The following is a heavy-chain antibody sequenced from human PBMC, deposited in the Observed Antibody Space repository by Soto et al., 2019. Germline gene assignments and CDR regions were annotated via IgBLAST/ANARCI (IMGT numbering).Heavy chain of an antibody. D-gene: IGHD6-25*01. V-gene: IGHV1-8*01. J-gene: IGHJ4*02. Sequence: GASVKVSCKASGYTFITYDIHWVRQATGQGLEWMGWMNPSNGNAGYAQKFQGRVTMTRNISISTAYMELSSLRSEDTAVYFCARRKERSGPNYFDSCGQGTQVTVSS. CDR2: MNPSNGNA. CDR3: ARRKERSGPNYFDS. CDR1: GYTFITYD.